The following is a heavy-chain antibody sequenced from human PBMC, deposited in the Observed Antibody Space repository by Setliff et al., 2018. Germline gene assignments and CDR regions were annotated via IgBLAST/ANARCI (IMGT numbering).Heavy chain of an antibody. Sequence: GESLKISCKGSGYSFSTCWIGWVRQMPGKGLEWMGIIYPGDSDTRYSPSFQGQVTISADKSISTAYLQWSSLRASDTAMYYCARAGVYYYDSSGYYLDYWGQGTLVTVSS. CDR1: GYSFSTCW. CDR3: ARAGVYYYDSSGYYLDY. CDR2: IYPGDSDT. J-gene: IGHJ4*02. D-gene: IGHD3-22*01. V-gene: IGHV5-51*01.